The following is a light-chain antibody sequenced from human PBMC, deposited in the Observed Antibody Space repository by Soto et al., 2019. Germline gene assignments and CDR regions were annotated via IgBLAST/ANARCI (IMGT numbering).Light chain of an antibody. CDR1: QSVSSN. J-gene: IGKJ3*01. CDR2: GAS. Sequence: EIVMTQSPATLSVSPGERATLSCRASQSVSSNLAWYQQKPGQAPRLLIYGASTRASGIPASFSGSGSETEFTLTITSLQSEDFAVYYCQQYNNWRFTFGPGTKVDIK. CDR3: QQYNNWRFT. V-gene: IGKV3-15*01.